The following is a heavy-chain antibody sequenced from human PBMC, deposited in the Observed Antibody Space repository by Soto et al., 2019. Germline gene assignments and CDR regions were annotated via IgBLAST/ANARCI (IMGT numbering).Heavy chain of an antibody. CDR1: GGTFSSYA. V-gene: IGHV1-69*13. CDR3: ARFYDSSGYLGSVDYYGMDV. CDR2: IIPIFGTA. D-gene: IGHD3-22*01. J-gene: IGHJ6*02. Sequence: GASVKVSCKASGGTFSSYAISWVRQAPGQGLEWMGGIIPIFGTANYAQKFQGSVTITADESTSTAYMELSSLRSEDTAVYYCARFYDSSGYLGSVDYYGMDVWGQGTTVTVSS.